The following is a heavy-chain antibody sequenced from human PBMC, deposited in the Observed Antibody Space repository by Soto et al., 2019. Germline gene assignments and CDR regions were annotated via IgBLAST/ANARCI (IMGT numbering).Heavy chain of an antibody. V-gene: IGHV3-23*01. Sequence: RLSCAASGFTFSSNALNWVRQAPGKGLEWVSSISRSGGTTYYADVVKGRFSISRDNSVNTLYLDMNSLRADDTAVYYCAKYSPQYQLCSDWGRGTPVTVCS. CDR1: GFTFSSNA. J-gene: IGHJ4*02. D-gene: IGHD2-2*01. CDR3: AKYSPQYQLCSD. CDR2: ISRSGGTT.